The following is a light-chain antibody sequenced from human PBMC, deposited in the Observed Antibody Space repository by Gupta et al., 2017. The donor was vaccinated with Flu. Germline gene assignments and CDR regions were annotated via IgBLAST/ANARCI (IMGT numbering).Light chain of an antibody. CDR2: QDI. J-gene: IGLJ2*01. V-gene: IGLV3-1*01. CDR3: QAWDSSTASVV. CDR1: KLGEKY. Sequence: SYELNPPPSVSVAPGQTASITCYGDKLGEKYACWYQQKPGQSPVVVIYQDIKRPSGIPERFSGSNSGNTATLTISGTQAMDEADYYCQAWDSSTASVVFGGGTKLTVL.